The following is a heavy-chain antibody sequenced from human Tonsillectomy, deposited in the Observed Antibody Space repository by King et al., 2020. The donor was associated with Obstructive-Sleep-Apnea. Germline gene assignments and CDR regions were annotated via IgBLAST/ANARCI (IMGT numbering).Heavy chain of an antibody. CDR2: IYPSDSDT. Sequence: QLVQSGAEVKKPGESLKISCKGSGYRFTSYWIGWVRQMPGKGLEWMGIIYPSDSDTRYSPSFQGQVTISADNSIRIASLQLSSLKASDTAMYYCARGRLDLWADDFHFDYWGQGSLVTVSS. V-gene: IGHV5-51*01. CDR1: GYRFTSYW. CDR3: ARGRLDLWADDFHFDY. J-gene: IGHJ4*02. D-gene: IGHD2-21*01.